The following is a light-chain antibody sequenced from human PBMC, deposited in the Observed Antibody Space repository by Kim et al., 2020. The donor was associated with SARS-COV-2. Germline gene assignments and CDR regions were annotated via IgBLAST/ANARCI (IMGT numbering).Light chain of an antibody. CDR2: GAS. CDR1: QSVSRNY. Sequence: LSPGERPTLSCRASQSVSRNYLAWYQQKPGQAPRLLIYGASTRATGTPDTFSGSGSVTDFTLTISRLESEDFAVYYCQQYGNSPYTFGQGTKLEI. V-gene: IGKV3-20*01. CDR3: QQYGNSPYT. J-gene: IGKJ2*01.